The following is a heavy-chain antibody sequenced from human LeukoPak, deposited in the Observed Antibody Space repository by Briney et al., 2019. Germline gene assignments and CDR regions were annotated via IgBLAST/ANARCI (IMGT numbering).Heavy chain of an antibody. CDR1: GFTFSNYG. V-gene: IGHV3-7*01. D-gene: IGHD2-21*02. CDR2: IKEDGSKK. CDR3: VRDAVTAY. Sequence: GGSLRLSCAASGFTFSNYGMHWVRQAPGKGLEWLANIKEDGSKKYYVDSVKGRFTISRDNAKNSLFLQMNSLRNEGTAVYYCVRDAVTAYWGQGTLVTVSS. J-gene: IGHJ4*02.